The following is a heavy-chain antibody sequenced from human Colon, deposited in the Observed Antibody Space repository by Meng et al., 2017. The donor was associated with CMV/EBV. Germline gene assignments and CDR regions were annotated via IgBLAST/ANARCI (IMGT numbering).Heavy chain of an antibody. D-gene: IGHD1-26*01. CDR3: ARDIGDFTPSTAFDI. CDR2: INSDGIST. V-gene: IGHV3-74*01. J-gene: IGHJ3*02. CDR1: GLTLTTYW. Sequence: GESLKISCVASGLTLTTYWMHWVRQAPGKGLEWVSRINSDGISTSYADSVKGRFAISRDNAKNTLYLQMNSLRAEDTAVYYCARDIGDFTPSTAFDIWGQGTMVT.